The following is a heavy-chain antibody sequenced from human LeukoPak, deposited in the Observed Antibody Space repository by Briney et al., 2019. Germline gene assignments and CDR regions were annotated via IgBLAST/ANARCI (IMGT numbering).Heavy chain of an antibody. CDR2: ISSSSSYK. CDR1: EFTFSSYS. Sequence: GGSLRLSCAASEFTFSSYSMNWVRQAPGKGLEWVSSISSSSSYKYYADSVKGRFTISRDNAKNSLYLQMNSLRAEDTAVYYCARGVGNGAFDIWGQGTMVTVSS. J-gene: IGHJ3*02. V-gene: IGHV3-21*01. CDR3: ARGVGNGAFDI. D-gene: IGHD2-8*01.